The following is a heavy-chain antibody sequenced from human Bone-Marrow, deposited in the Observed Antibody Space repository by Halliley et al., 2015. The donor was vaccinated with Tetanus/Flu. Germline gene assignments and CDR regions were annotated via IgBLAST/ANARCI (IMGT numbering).Heavy chain of an antibody. Sequence: TLSLTCSVSGDSISRYYWSWIRQSPGKGLEWIGYGYNGGSPNYNPSLKSRVTISVDRSKNQVSLKLTSVTAADTAVYYCARDRTVVGGYNNWFDPWGQGMLVTVSS. CDR2: GYNGGSP. D-gene: IGHD1-26*01. CDR1: GDSISRYY. V-gene: IGHV4-59*01. CDR3: ARDRTVVGGYNNWFDP. J-gene: IGHJ5*02.